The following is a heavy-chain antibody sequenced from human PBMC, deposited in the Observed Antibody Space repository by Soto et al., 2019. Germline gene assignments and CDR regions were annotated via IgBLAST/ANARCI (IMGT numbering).Heavy chain of an antibody. CDR1: GGSFSGYY. Sequence: SETLSLTCAVYGGSFSGYYWSWIRQPPGKGLEWIGEINHSGSTNYNPSLKSRVTISVDTSKNQFSLKLSSVTAADTAVYYCARDSPSKDCSSTSCYSYYYYGMDVWGQGTTVTVSS. V-gene: IGHV4-34*01. CDR2: INHSGST. D-gene: IGHD2-2*01. J-gene: IGHJ6*02. CDR3: ARDSPSKDCSSTSCYSYYYYGMDV.